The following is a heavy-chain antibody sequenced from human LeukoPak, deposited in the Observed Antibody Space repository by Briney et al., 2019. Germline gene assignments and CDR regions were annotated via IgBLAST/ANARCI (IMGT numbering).Heavy chain of an antibody. CDR1: GDSVSSNSAA. V-gene: IGHV6-1*01. CDR2: TYYRSKWYN. CDR3: ARGEGGHCGGDCHVRF. J-gene: IGHJ4*02. Sequence: SQTLSLTCAISGDSVSSNSAAWNWLRQSPSRGLEWLGRTYYRSKWYNDYAVSVKSRITINPDTSKNQFSLQLNSVTPEDTAVYYCARGEGGHCGGDCHVRFWGQGTLVTVSS. D-gene: IGHD2-21*01.